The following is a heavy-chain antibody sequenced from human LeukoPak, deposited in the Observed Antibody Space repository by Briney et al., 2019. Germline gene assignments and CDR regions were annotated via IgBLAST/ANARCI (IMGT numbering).Heavy chain of an antibody. V-gene: IGHV4-59*01. CDR2: IYYSGST. J-gene: IGHJ4*02. CDR3: ARGGGALQFEY. D-gene: IGHD3-10*01. CDR1: GGSISSYY. Sequence: SETLSLTCTVSGGSISSYYWSWIQQPPGKGLEWIGYIYYSGSTNYYPSLKSRVTISVDTSKNHFSLKLSSMTAADTAIYYCARGGGALQFEYWGQGTLVTVSS.